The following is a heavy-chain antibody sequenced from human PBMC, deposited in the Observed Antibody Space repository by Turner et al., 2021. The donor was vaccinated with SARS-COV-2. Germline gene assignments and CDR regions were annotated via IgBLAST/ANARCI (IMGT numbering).Heavy chain of an antibody. CDR2: LDTEDGET. V-gene: IGHV1-24*01. CDR3: ATDDIWTGYYTSFDY. CDR1: GYTLTELS. Sequence: QVQLVQSGAEVKKPGASVKVSCKVSGYTLTELSMHWVRQAPGKGLEWMGGLDTEDGETIAAQKFQGRVTMTGDTSTDTAYMELSSLRSEDTAVYYCATDDIWTGYYTSFDYWGQGTLVTVSS. D-gene: IGHD3-9*01. J-gene: IGHJ4*02.